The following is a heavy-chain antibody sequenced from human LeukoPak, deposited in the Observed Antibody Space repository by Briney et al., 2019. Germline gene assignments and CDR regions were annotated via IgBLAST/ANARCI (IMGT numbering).Heavy chain of an antibody. D-gene: IGHD3-16*01. CDR1: GYSISSGYY. CDR2: VYHSGST. J-gene: IGHJ4*02. CDR3: ARTIHRGGHYYFDN. V-gene: IGHV4-38-2*01. Sequence: PSETLSLTCAVSGYSISSGYYWGWIRQPPGKALGWIGSVYHSGSTYDNPSLKSRVTISVDTSKNQFSLKLSSVTAADTAVYYCARTIHRGGHYYFDNWGQGTLVTVSS.